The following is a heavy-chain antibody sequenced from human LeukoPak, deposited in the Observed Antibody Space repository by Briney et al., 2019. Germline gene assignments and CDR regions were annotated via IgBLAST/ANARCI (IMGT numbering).Heavy chain of an antibody. D-gene: IGHD6-13*01. Sequence: PGGSLRLSCAASGFTLSSYWMSWVRQAPGKGLEWVANIKHDGSEKYYVDSVKGRFTISRDNAKNSLYLQMNSLRAEDTAVYYCARDFGSSSWYVRSWSAFDIWGQGTMVTVSS. CDR1: GFTLSSYW. V-gene: IGHV3-7*01. CDR3: ARDFGSSSWYVRSWSAFDI. CDR2: IKHDGSEK. J-gene: IGHJ3*02.